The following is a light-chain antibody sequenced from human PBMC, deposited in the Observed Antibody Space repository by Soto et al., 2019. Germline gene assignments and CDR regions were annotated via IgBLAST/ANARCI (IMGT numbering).Light chain of an antibody. V-gene: IGKV3-15*01. CDR2: FAS. Sequence: EIVMTQSPATLSVSPGEKATLSCRASQTVSNNLAWHQQKPGQAPRLLIYFASTRATGIPATFSGSGSGTEFTFTISSLQSEDFAVYYCQQYDQWPLTFGGGTKAETK. J-gene: IGKJ4*01. CDR3: QQYDQWPLT. CDR1: QTVSNN.